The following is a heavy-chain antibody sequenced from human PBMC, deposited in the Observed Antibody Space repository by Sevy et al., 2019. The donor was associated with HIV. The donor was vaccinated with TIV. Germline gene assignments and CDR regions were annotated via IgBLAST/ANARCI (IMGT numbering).Heavy chain of an antibody. CDR1: GFTFSSYA. Sequence: GGSLRLSCAASGFTFSSYAMSWVHQAPGKGLEWVSAISGSGGSTYYADSVKGRFTISRDNSKNTLYLQMNSLRAEDTAVYYCAKDHRFCSGGSCYLYYYYYGMDVWGQGTTVTVSS. CDR3: AKDHRFCSGGSCYLYYYYYGMDV. V-gene: IGHV3-23*01. D-gene: IGHD2-15*01. CDR2: ISGSGGST. J-gene: IGHJ6*02.